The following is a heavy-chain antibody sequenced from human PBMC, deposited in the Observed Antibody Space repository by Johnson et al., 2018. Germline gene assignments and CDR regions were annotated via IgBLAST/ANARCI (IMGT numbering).Heavy chain of an antibody. J-gene: IGHJ6*03. V-gene: IGHV3-74*01. Sequence: VQLQESGGGLVQPGGSLRLSCAASGFSFSNYWMNWVRQAPGQGLVWVSRINSDGTTTSYADSVKGRFTISRDKTKNTLYLQINSLRVGDTAVYYCASDGGDTATIIYYSYYRDVWGKGTTVAVSS. D-gene: IGHD5-12*01. CDR2: INSDGTTT. CDR1: GFSFSNYW. CDR3: ASDGGDTATIIYYSYYRDV.